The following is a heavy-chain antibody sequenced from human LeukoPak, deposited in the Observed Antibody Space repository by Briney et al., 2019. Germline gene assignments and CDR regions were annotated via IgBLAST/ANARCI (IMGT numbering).Heavy chain of an antibody. J-gene: IGHJ4*02. CDR3: ARLPVVATAVY. Sequence: SETLSLTCTVSGGSISSYYWSWIRQPPGKGLEWIGSIYHSGNTNYSPSLKSRVTISVDTSKNQFSLKLSSVTAADTAVYYCARLPVVATAVYWGQGTLVTVSS. V-gene: IGHV4-59*08. D-gene: IGHD5-12*01. CDR1: GGSISSYY. CDR2: IYHSGNT.